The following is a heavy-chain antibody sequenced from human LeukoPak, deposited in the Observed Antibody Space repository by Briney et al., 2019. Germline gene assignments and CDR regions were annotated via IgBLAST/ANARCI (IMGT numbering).Heavy chain of an antibody. V-gene: IGHV3-21*01. D-gene: IGHD3-22*01. CDR3: ARDLSQTYYYDSSGYSFDY. Sequence: GGSLRLSCTASGFTFSSHAMTWVRQAPGKGLEWVSSISSSSSYIYYADSVKGRFTISRDNAKNSLYLQMNSLRAEDTAVYYCARDLSQTYYYDSSGYSFDYWGQGTLVTVSS. J-gene: IGHJ4*02. CDR2: ISSSSSYI. CDR1: GFTFSSHA.